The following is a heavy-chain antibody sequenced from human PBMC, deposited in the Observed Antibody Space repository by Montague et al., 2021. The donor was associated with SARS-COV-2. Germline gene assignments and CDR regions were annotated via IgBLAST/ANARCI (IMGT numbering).Heavy chain of an antibody. J-gene: IGHJ4*02. CDR1: GFTFSSYE. Sequence: SLRLSCAASGFTFSSYEMNWVRQAPGKGLEWVSYISSSGSTIYYADSVKGRFTISRDNAKNSLYLQMNSLRAEDTAVYYCARVMATISRKDVNDYWGQGTLVTVSS. CDR2: ISSSGSTI. CDR3: ARVMATISRKDVNDY. D-gene: IGHD5-24*01. V-gene: IGHV3-48*03.